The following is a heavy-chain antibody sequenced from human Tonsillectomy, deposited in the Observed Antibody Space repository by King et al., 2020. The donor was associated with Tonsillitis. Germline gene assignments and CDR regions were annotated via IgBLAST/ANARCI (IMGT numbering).Heavy chain of an antibody. CDR2: IYYSGST. J-gene: IGHJ4*02. Sequence: QLQESGLGLVKPSETLSLTCTVSGGSISSYYWSWIRQPPGKGLEWIGYIYYSGSTNYNPSLKSRVTISVDTSKNQFSLKLSSVTAADTAVYYCARLRLGELSLSHFDYWGQGTLVTVSS. CDR3: ARLRLGELSLSHFDY. D-gene: IGHD3-16*02. CDR1: GGSISSYY. V-gene: IGHV4-59*01.